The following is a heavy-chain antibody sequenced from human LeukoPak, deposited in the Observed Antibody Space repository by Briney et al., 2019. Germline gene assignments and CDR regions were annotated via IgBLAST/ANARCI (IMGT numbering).Heavy chain of an antibody. CDR2: IYYSGST. Sequence: PSETLSLTCTVSGGSLSSYYWSWIRQPPGKGLEWIGYIYYSGSTNYNPSLKSRVTISVGTSKNQFSLKLSSVTAADTAVYYCARGYDTFDYWGQGTLVTVSS. CDR3: ARGYDTFDY. V-gene: IGHV4-59*01. CDR1: GGSLSSYY. D-gene: IGHD5-12*01. J-gene: IGHJ4*02.